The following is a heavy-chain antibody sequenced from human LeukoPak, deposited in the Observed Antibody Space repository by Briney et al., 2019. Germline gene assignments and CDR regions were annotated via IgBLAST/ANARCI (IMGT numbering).Heavy chain of an antibody. D-gene: IGHD4-17*01. CDR2: IYTSGST. J-gene: IGHJ4*02. CDR3: AGRSTFDDYGDYADSPHDY. CDR1: GGSISSGGYY. Sequence: SETLSLTCAVSGGSISSGGYYWSWIRQPAGKGLEWIGRIYTSGSTNYNPSLKSRVTMSVDTSKNQFSLKLSSVTAADTAVYYCAGRSTFDDYGDYADSPHDYWGQGTLVTVSS. V-gene: IGHV4-61*02.